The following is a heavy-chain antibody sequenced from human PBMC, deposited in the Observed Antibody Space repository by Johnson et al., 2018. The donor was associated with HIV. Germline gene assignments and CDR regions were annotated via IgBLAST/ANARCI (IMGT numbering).Heavy chain of an antibody. V-gene: IGHV3-13*01. CDR3: TTDYSTPIVVVVAATPDAFDI. J-gene: IGHJ3*02. CDR1: GFTFSSYA. Sequence: VQLVESGGELVQPGGSLRLSCAASGFTFSSYAMHWVPQATGKGLEWVSAIGTAGDTSYPGSVKGRFTISRENAKNSLYLQMNSLKTEDTAVYYCTTDYSTPIVVVVAATPDAFDIWGQGTMVTVSS. D-gene: IGHD2-15*01. CDR2: IGTAGDT.